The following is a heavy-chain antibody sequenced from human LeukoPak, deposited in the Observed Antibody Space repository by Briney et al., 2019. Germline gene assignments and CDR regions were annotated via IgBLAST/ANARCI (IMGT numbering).Heavy chain of an antibody. CDR3: AKEGPYYDFNSYYGMDV. CDR2: TTGGGVSR. J-gene: IGHJ6*02. D-gene: IGHD3-3*01. Sequence: GGSLRLSGAALNFTFSSYVLSWFGKALGKGLDGFSSTTGGGVSRYYAGSVKGRYTIYRDNCENTLYLQKNSLRAEDTAVYYCAKEGPYYDFNSYYGMDVWGQGTTVTVSS. CDR1: NFTFSSYV. V-gene: IGHV3-23*01.